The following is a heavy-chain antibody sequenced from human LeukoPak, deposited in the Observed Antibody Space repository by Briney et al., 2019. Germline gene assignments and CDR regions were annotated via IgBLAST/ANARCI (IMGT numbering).Heavy chain of an antibody. J-gene: IGHJ4*02. CDR3: ARDQDGYNDV. CDR1: GLTFSSYS. V-gene: IGHV3-33*08. CDR2: IWYDGSNK. D-gene: IGHD5-24*01. Sequence: GGSLRLSCVVSGLTFSSYSMTWVRQAPGKGLEWVAVIWYDGSNKYYADSVKGRFTISRDNSKNTLYLQMNSLRAEDTAVYYCARDQDGYNDVWGQGMLVTVSS.